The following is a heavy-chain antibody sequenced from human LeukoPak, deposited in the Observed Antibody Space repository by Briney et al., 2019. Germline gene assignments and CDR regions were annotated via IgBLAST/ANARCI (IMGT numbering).Heavy chain of an antibody. J-gene: IGHJ3*02. CDR3: ANGFDSGGNGNGAFDI. V-gene: IGHV4-34*01. Sequence: PSETLSLTCAVYGGSFSGYYWSWIRQPPGKGLEWIGEINHSGSTNYNPSLKSRVTISVDTSKNQFSLKLSSVTAADTAVYYCANGFDSGGNGNGAFDIWGQGTMVTVSS. CDR1: GGSFSGYY. CDR2: INHSGST. D-gene: IGHD1-1*01.